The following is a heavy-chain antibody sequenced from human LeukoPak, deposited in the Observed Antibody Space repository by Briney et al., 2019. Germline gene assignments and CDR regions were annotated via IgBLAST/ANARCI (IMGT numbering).Heavy chain of an antibody. CDR2: ISYDGSNK. D-gene: IGHD3-22*01. CDR3: ARNYEIVVVQYYFDY. CDR1: GFTFSSYA. Sequence: GGSLRLSCAASGFTFSSYAMHWVRQAPGKGLEWVAVISYDGSNKYYADSVKGRFTISRDNSKNTLYLQVNSLRAEDTAVYYCARNYEIVVVQYYFDYWGQGTLVTVSS. V-gene: IGHV3-30*04. J-gene: IGHJ4*02.